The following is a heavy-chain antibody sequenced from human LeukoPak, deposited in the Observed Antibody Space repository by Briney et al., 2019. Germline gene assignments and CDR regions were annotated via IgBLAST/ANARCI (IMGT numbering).Heavy chain of an antibody. V-gene: IGHV4-59*02. Sequence: PSETLSLTCTVSGGSVSSYYRSWIRQPPGKGLEWIGYIYYSGSTNYNPSLKSRVTISVDTSKNQFSLKLSSVTAADTAVYHCAREELSSWFDPWGQGTLVTVSS. CDR1: GGSVSSYY. CDR2: IYYSGST. CDR3: AREELSSWFDP. D-gene: IGHD1-7*01. J-gene: IGHJ5*02.